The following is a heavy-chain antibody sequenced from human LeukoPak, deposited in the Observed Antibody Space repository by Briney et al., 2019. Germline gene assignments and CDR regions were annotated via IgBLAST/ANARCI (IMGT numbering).Heavy chain of an antibody. D-gene: IGHD5-24*01. V-gene: IGHV4-39*07. CDR1: GGPVSSRSYY. CDR2: VFHTGNT. J-gene: IGHJ4*02. CDR3: ASHTNANYRYYFDY. Sequence: SETLSLTCTASGGPVSSRSYYWGWIRQPPGKGLEWLGSVFHTGNTYYASSLKSRVVISVDTSKNQFSLRLRSVTAADTAVYFCASHTNANYRYYFDYWGQGTVVTVSS.